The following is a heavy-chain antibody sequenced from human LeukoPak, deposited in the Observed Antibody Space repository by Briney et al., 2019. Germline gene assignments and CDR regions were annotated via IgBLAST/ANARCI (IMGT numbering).Heavy chain of an antibody. V-gene: IGHV4-61*02. D-gene: IGHD2-2*01. J-gene: IGHJ6*03. CDR1: GGSISSGSYY. Sequence: SETLSLTCTVSGGSISSGSYYWSWIRQPAGKGLEWIGRIYTSGSTNYNPSLKSRVTISVDTSKNQFSLKMSSVTAADTAVYYCARGIVVVPVSIGRTILYYYYYMDVWGKGTTVTISS. CDR3: ARGIVVVPVSIGRTILYYYYYMDV. CDR2: IYTSGST.